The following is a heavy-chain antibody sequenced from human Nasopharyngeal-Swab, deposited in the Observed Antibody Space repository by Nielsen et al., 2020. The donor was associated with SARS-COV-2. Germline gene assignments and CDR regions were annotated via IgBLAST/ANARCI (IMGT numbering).Heavy chain of an antibody. J-gene: IGHJ1*01. D-gene: IGHD6-13*01. CDR2: IYYSGST. CDR1: GGSISSSSYY. CDR3: ASSWYGFPPAEYFQH. V-gene: IGHV4-39*01. Sequence: GSLRLSCTVSGGSISSSSYYWGWIRQPPGKGLEWIGNIYYSGSTYYNPSLKSRVTISVDTSKNQSSLKLSSVAAADTAVYYCASSWYGFPPAEYFQHWGQGTLVTVSS.